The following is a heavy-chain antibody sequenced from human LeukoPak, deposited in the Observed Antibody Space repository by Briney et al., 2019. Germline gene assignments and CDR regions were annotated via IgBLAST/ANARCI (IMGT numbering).Heavy chain of an antibody. CDR3: AKSDSAGSTYALDI. V-gene: IGHV3-9*01. CDR1: GFTFYDYA. J-gene: IGHJ3*02. D-gene: IGHD1-1*01. CDR2: ISWNSGTI. Sequence: GGSLRLSRAAFGFTFYDYAMYWVRQVPGKGLEWVSDISWNSGTIGYADSVKGRFTSSRDNAKKSLYLQMNSLSPEDTAMYYCAKSDSAGSTYALDIWGQGTLVTVSS.